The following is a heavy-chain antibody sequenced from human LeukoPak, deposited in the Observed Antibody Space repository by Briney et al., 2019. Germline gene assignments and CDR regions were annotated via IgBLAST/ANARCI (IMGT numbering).Heavy chain of an antibody. CDR2: INSDVSST. Sequence: GLSLRLSNAASGFTFSSYWKHWVRQAPGKGQDWVSRINSDVSSTTYADCVKGRFTISRDNAKNTLYLQMNSLRAEDTAVYYCARGRDGYNPPDYWGQGTLVSVSS. CDR3: ARGRDGYNPPDY. D-gene: IGHD5-24*01. CDR1: GFTFSSYW. V-gene: IGHV3-74*01. J-gene: IGHJ4*02.